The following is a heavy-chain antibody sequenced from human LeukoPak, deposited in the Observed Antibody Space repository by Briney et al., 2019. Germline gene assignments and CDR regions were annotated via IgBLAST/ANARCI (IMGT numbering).Heavy chain of an antibody. CDR2: IIPIFGTA. V-gene: IGHV1-69*13. CDR3: ARDYYDSSGPDNWYFDL. D-gene: IGHD3-22*01. Sequence: SVKVSCKASGYTFTSYGISWVRQAPGQGLEWMGGIIPIFGTANYAQKFQGRVTITADESTSTAYMELSSLRSEDTAVYYCARDYYDSSGPDNWYFDLWGRGTLVTVSS. CDR1: GYTFTSYG. J-gene: IGHJ2*01.